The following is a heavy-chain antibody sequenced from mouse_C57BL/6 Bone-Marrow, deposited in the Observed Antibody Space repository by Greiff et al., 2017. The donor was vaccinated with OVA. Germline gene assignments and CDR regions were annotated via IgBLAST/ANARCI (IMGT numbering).Heavy chain of an antibody. CDR3: ARWYYGSRWWYFDV. Sequence: QVQLQQPGAELVKPGASVKMSCKASGYTFTSYWITWVKQRPGQGLEWIGDIYPGSGSTNYNEKFKSKGTLTVDTSSSTAYMQLSSLTSEDSAVYYCARWYYGSRWWYFDVWGTGTTVTVSS. J-gene: IGHJ1*03. D-gene: IGHD1-1*01. V-gene: IGHV1-55*01. CDR2: IYPGSGST. CDR1: GYTFTSYW.